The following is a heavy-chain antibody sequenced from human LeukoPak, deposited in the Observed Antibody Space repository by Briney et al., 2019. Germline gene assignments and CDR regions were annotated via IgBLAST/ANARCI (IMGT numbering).Heavy chain of an antibody. J-gene: IGHJ4*02. D-gene: IGHD1-26*01. CDR3: AKENSGSLGY. Sequence: PSETLSLTCTVSGYSISSGYYWGWIRQPPGKGLEWIGSIYHSGSTYYNPSLQSRVTMSVDTSKNQFSLKLTSVTAADTAVYYCAKENSGSLGYWGQGTLVTVSS. V-gene: IGHV4-38-2*02. CDR2: IYHSGST. CDR1: GYSISSGYY.